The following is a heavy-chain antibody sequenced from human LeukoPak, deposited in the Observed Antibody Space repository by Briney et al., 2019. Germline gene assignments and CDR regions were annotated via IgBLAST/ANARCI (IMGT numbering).Heavy chain of an antibody. J-gene: IGHJ4*02. CDR3: AREGGSGSSIDY. Sequence: PGRSLRLSCAASGFTFSSYGMHWVRQAPGKGLEWVAVIWYDGSNKDYADSVKGRFTISRDNSKNTLYVQMNSLRAEDTAVYYCAREGGSGSSIDYWGQGTLVTVSS. CDR2: IWYDGSNK. CDR1: GFTFSSYG. V-gene: IGHV3-33*01. D-gene: IGHD1-26*01.